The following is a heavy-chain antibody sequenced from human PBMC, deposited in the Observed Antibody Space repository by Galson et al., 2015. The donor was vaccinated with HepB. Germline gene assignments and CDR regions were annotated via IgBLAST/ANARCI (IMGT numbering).Heavy chain of an antibody. CDR3: ARERIVVEYFDY. V-gene: IGHV3-48*03. D-gene: IGHD3-22*01. CDR1: GFTFSSYE. CDR2: ISSSGSTI. J-gene: IGHJ4*02. Sequence: SLRLSCAASGFTFSSYEMNWVRQAPGKGLEWVSYISSSGSTIYYADSVKGRFTISRDNAKNSLYLQMNSLRAEDTAVYYCARERIVVEYFDYWGQGTLVTVSS.